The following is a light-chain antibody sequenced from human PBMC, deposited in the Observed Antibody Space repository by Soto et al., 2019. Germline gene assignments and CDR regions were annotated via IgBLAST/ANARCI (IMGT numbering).Light chain of an antibody. Sequence: DIQLTQSPSVLSASVGDRVTITCRARQGISTYLAWYQQNPGKAPKLLIYGASTLQSGVPSRFSGSGSGTEFTLTISSLQPEDFATYYCQQLNSYPLTFGG. CDR2: GAS. CDR3: QQLNSYPLT. J-gene: IGKJ4*01. V-gene: IGKV1-9*01. CDR1: QGISTY.